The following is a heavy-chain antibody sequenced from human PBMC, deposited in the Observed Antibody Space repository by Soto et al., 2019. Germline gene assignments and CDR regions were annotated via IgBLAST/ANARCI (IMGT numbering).Heavy chain of an antibody. CDR3: ARDLGYYDSSGYYYAERSDAFDI. J-gene: IGHJ3*02. CDR1: GFPVSSNY. V-gene: IGHV3-66*01. D-gene: IGHD3-22*01. CDR2: IYSGGST. Sequence: GGSLRLSCAASGFPVSSNYMSWVRQAPGKGLEWVSVIYSGGSTYYADSVKGRFTISRDNSKNTLYLQMNSLRAEDTAVYYCARDLGYYDSSGYYYAERSDAFDIWGQGTMVTVSS.